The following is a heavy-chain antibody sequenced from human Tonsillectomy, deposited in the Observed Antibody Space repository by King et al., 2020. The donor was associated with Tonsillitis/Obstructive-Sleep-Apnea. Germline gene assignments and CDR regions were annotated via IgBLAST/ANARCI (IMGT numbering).Heavy chain of an antibody. CDR3: ARISRIKQLYFFDY. CDR2: IEWDDDK. J-gene: IGHJ4*02. Sequence: VTLKESGPALVKPTQTLTLTCTFSGFSLSTRGMCVSWIRQPPGKALEWLALIEWDDDKYYSTSLKTRLTISKDTSKNQVVLTMTNMDPLDTATYYCARISRIKQLYFFDYWGQGTLVTVSS. CDR1: GFSLSTRGMC. D-gene: IGHD6-13*01. V-gene: IGHV2-70*01.